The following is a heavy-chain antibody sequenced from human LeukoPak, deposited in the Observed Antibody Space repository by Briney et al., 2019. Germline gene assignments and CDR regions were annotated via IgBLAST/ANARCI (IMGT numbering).Heavy chain of an antibody. CDR1: GFTFSTYG. D-gene: IGHD6-13*01. V-gene: IGHV3-30*18. Sequence: GGSLRLSCEASGFTFSTYGMHWVRQAPGKGLEWVAVISYDGNNKYYADSVRGRFTISRDNSKNTLYLQMNSLRAEDTAVYYCANDAASWFYCGMDVWGQGTTVTVSS. CDR3: ANDAASWFYCGMDV. CDR2: ISYDGNNK. J-gene: IGHJ6*02.